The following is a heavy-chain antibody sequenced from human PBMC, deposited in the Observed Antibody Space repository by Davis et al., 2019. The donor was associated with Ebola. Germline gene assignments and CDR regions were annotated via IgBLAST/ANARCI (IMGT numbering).Heavy chain of an antibody. CDR2: ISAYNDIT. V-gene: IGHV1-18*04. CDR3: ARDMGMVHEANWFDP. D-gene: IGHD3-10*01. Sequence: ASVKVSCKASGYTFTSYGITWARQAPGQGLEWTGWISAYNDITNYAQKLQGRVTMTTDTSTSTAYMELRSLRSDDTAVYYCARDMGMVHEANWFDPWGQGTLVTVSS. J-gene: IGHJ5*02. CDR1: GYTFTSYG.